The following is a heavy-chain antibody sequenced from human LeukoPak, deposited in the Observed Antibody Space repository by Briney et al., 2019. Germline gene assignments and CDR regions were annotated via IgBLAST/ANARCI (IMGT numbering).Heavy chain of an antibody. D-gene: IGHD3-22*01. V-gene: IGHV3-30*02. Sequence: GGSLRLSCAASGFTFSRYGMHWVRQAPGKGLEWVAFIRYDGSYGDYADSVKGRFTISRDNSKNTLYLQMNSLRPEETAVYYCARDRMIVVVSTRWFDYWGQGTLVTVSS. CDR1: GFTFSRYG. CDR2: IRYDGSYG. J-gene: IGHJ4*02. CDR3: ARDRMIVVVSTRWFDY.